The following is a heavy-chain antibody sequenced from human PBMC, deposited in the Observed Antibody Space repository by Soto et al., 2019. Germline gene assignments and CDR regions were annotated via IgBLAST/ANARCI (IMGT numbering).Heavy chain of an antibody. J-gene: IGHJ3*02. D-gene: IGHD2-15*01. CDR1: GYTFTSYY. V-gene: IGHV1-46*03. Sequence: SLVKVACKASGYTFTSYYMHWVRKNNGQGLEWMGIINPSGGSTSYAQKFQGRVTMTRDTSTSTVYMELSSLGSEDTAVYYCARVLAANDAFDIWGQGTMVTVSS. CDR3: ARVLAANDAFDI. CDR2: INPSGGST.